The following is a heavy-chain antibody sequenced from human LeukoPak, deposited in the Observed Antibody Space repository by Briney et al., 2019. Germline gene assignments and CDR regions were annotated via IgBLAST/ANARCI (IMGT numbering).Heavy chain of an antibody. CDR2: IYYSGSS. Sequence: SETLSLTCTVSGGSISSYYWSWIRQPPGKGLEWMGFIYYSGSSYYNPCLKSRVTMSVDTSKNQFSLKLTSVTAADTAFYCAGADRHDYGEDYWGQGTLVTVSS. J-gene: IGHJ4*02. CDR3: AGADRHDYGEDY. V-gene: IGHV4-59*04. CDR1: GGSISSYY. D-gene: IGHD4-17*01.